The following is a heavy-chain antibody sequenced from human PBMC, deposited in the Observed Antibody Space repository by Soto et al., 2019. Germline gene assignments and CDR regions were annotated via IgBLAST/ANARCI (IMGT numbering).Heavy chain of an antibody. J-gene: IGHJ3*02. V-gene: IGHV4-31*03. CDR1: GGSISSGGYY. Sequence: QVQLQESGPGLVKPSQTLSLTCTVSGGSISSGGYYWSWIRQHPGKGLEWIGYIYYSGSTYYNPXLKSRVTISVXXSXTXXSLKLSSVTAADTAVYYCARVGDTDDYGDYDAFDIWGQGTMVTVSS. D-gene: IGHD4-17*01. CDR2: IYYSGST. CDR3: ARVGDTDDYGDYDAFDI.